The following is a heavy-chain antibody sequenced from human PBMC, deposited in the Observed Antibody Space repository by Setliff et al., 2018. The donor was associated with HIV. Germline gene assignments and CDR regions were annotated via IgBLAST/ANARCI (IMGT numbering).Heavy chain of an antibody. J-gene: IGHJ6*03. CDR2: IIPIFGTP. Sequence: SVKVSCKASGGIFSRFAFSWVRQAPGQGLEWMGGIIPIFGTPNYAQKFQGRVTITTDESTNTVYMELYSLTSEDTAIYYCASSAGAVPTTAPYGDYYYYFYMDVWGNGTTVTVSS. CDR1: GGIFSRFA. D-gene: IGHD1-1*01. V-gene: IGHV1-69*05. CDR3: ASSAGAVPTTAPYGDYYYYFYMDV.